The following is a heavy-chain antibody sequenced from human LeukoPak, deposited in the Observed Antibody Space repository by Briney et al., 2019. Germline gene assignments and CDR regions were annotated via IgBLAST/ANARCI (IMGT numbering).Heavy chain of an antibody. D-gene: IGHD3-9*01. V-gene: IGHV1-2*02. CDR3: ARGILTGYYPFDY. CDR1: GYTFTGYY. CDR2: INPNSGGT. J-gene: IGHJ4*02. Sequence: GASVKVSCKASGYTFTGYYMHWVRQAPGQGLEWMGWINPNSGGTNYAQKLQGRVTMTTDTSTSTAYMELRSLRSDDTAVYYCARGILTGYYPFDYWGQGTLVTVSS.